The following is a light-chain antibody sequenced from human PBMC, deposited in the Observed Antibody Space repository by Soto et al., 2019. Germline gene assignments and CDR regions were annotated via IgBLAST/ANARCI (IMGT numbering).Light chain of an antibody. CDR2: AAS. V-gene: IGKV1-9*01. J-gene: IGKJ4*01. CDR1: QGISSY. Sequence: DIQLTQSPSFLSASVGDRVTITCRASQGISSYLAWYQQKPGKAPKLLIYAASTLQSGVPSRFSGSASRIEFTLTITNLQPEDFATHYCQQLNSYPFLTYGGGTKVEIK. CDR3: QQLNSYPFLT.